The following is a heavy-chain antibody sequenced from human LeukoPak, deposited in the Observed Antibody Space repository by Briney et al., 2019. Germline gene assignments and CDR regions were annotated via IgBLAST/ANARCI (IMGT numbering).Heavy chain of an antibody. CDR1: GFTFSSNY. V-gene: IGHV3-66*01. CDR3: ASTTMIVGDAFDI. D-gene: IGHD3-22*01. CDR2: IYSGGST. J-gene: IGHJ3*02. Sequence: TGGSLRLSCAASGFTFSSNYMSWVRQAPGKGLEWVSVIYSGGSTYYADSVKGRFTISRDNSKNTLYLQMNSLRAEDTAVYYCASTTMIVGDAFDIWGQGTMVTVSS.